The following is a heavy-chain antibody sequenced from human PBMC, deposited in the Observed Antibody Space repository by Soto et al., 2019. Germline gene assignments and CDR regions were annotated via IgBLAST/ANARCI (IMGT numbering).Heavy chain of an antibody. CDR1: GFTFSSYA. J-gene: IGHJ4*02. V-gene: IGHV3-23*01. CDR2: ISGSDDST. Sequence: GESLKISCAASGFTFSSYAMSWVRQAPGKGLEWVSVISGSDDSTYYADSVKGRFTISRDNSKNTLYLQMNSLRAEDTAVYYCAKRGSSSTFDYWGQGTLVTVSS. D-gene: IGHD6-6*01. CDR3: AKRGSSSTFDY.